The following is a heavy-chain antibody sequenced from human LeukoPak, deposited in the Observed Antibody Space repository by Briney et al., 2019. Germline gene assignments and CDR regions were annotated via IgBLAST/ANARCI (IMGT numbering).Heavy chain of an antibody. CDR2: IIPIFGTA. CDR1: GGTFSSYA. CDR3: ARELPHFGVLENAFDI. V-gene: IGHV1-69*01. D-gene: IGHD3-3*01. J-gene: IGHJ3*02. Sequence: SVKVTCKASGGTFSSYAISWVRQAPGQGLEWMGGIIPIFGTANYAQKFQGRVTITADESTSTAYMELSSLRSEDTAVYYCARELPHFGVLENAFDIWGQGTMVTVSS.